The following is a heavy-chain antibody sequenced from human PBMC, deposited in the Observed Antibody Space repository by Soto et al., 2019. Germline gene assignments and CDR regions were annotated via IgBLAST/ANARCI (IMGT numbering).Heavy chain of an antibody. V-gene: IGHV6-1*01. CDR2: TYYRSKWYN. D-gene: IGHD4-4*01. Sequence: SQTLSLTCAISGDSVSSNSAAWNWIRQSPSRGLEWLGRTYYRSKWYNDYAVSVKSRITISPDTSKNQFSLQLNSVTPEDTAVYYCARDRYYSNYYYYGMDVWGQGTTVTVSS. J-gene: IGHJ6*02. CDR3: ARDRYYSNYYYYGMDV. CDR1: GDSVSSNSAA.